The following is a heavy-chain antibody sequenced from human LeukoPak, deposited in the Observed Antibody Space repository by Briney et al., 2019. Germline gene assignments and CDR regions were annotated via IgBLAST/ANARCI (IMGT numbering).Heavy chain of an antibody. CDR2: MNPNNGNT. D-gene: IGHD1-1*01. V-gene: IGHV1-8*01. Sequence: ASVKVSCKASGYTFTSYDIHWVRQATGQGLEWMGRMNPNNGNTGDAQKFQGRVTMTRDPSISTAYMELSSLRSEDTGVYFCARALAGTAELDVWGRGTTVTVSS. CDR3: ARALAGTAELDV. CDR1: GYTFTSYD. J-gene: IGHJ6*04.